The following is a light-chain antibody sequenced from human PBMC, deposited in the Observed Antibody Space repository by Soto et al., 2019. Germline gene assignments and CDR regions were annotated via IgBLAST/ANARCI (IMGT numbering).Light chain of an antibody. CDR2: EVS. J-gene: IGLJ1*01. CDR1: SSDVGSYNL. V-gene: IGLV2-23*02. Sequence: QSVLTQPASVAGSPGQSITISCTGTSSDVGSYNLVSWYQQHPGKAPKLLIYEVSKRPSGVSTRFSGSKSGNTASLTISGLQAEDEADYYCCSYAGSSTYVFGTGTTVTVL. CDR3: CSYAGSSTYV.